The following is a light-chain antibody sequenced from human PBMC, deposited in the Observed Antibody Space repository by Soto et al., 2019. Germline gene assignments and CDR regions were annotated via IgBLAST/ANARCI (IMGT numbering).Light chain of an antibody. CDR2: GAT. V-gene: IGKV3-20*01. J-gene: IGKJ1*01. CDR3: QQYSSLWT. CDR1: QSFSSNY. Sequence: IVLTQSPGTLSLSPGEGATLSCRASQSFSSNYLAWYQQKPGQAPRILIYGATTRATGIPDRFSGSESGTDFTLTISRLEPEDSTVYYCQQYSSLWTFGQGTKV.